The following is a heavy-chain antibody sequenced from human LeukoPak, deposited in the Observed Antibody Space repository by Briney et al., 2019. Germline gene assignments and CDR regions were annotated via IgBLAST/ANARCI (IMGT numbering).Heavy chain of an antibody. CDR1: GGTFSSYA. J-gene: IGHJ3*02. CDR3: ARDRAWGNDAFDI. V-gene: IGHV1-69*13. CDR2: IIPIFGTA. Sequence: TSVKVSCKASGGTFSSYAISWVRQAPGQGLEWMGGIIPIFGTANYAQKFQGRVTITADESTSTAYMELSSLRSEDTAVYYCARDRAWGNDAFDIWGQGTMVTVSS. D-gene: IGHD3-16*01.